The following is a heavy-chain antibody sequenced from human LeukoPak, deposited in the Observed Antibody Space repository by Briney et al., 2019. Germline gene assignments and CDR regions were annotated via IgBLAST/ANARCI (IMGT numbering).Heavy chain of an antibody. CDR3: AELGITMIGGV. J-gene: IGHJ6*04. D-gene: IGHD3-10*02. CDR1: GLTFRSYA. Sequence: GGSLRLSCAASGLTFRSYAMNWVRQAPGKGLEWVSAISGSGSTIYYADSVKGRFTISRDNAKNSLYLQMNSLRAEDTAVYYCAELGITMIGGVWGKGTTVTISS. CDR2: ISGSGSTI. V-gene: IGHV3-48*03.